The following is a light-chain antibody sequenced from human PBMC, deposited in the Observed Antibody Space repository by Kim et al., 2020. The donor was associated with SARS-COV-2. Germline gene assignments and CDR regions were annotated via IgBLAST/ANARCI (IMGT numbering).Light chain of an antibody. CDR1: QSISNK. V-gene: IGKV3-15*01. CDR2: SAS. J-gene: IGKJ4*01. Sequence: EIVMTQSPATLSVSPGERATLSCRASQSISNKLAWYQQNPGQAPRLLIYSASRRVTGIPARFSGSGSGTEFTLTISNLQSEDFALYYCPQDEMWPLTFGGGTKLEI. CDR3: PQDEMWPLT.